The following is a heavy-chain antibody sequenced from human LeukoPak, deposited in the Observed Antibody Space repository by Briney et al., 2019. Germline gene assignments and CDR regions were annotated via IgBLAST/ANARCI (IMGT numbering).Heavy chain of an antibody. J-gene: IGHJ6*03. Sequence: GASVKVSCKASGYTFTGYYMHWVRQAPGQGLEWMGRINPNSGGTNYAQKFQGRVTMTRDTSISTAYMELSRLRSEDTAVYYCAREGAGSDYYYMDVWGKGTTVTVSS. V-gene: IGHV1-2*06. CDR2: INPNSGGT. CDR1: GYTFTGYY. D-gene: IGHD3-10*01. CDR3: AREGAGSDYYYMDV.